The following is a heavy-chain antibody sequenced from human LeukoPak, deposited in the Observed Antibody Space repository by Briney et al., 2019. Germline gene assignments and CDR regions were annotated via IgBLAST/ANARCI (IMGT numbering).Heavy chain of an antibody. CDR1: GFTFSSYG. V-gene: IGHV3-30*03. Sequence: PGGSLRLSCAASGFTFSSYGMHWVRQAPGKGLEWVAVISYDGSSKYYVDSVKGRFTISRDNSKNTVYLQMNSLRAEDTAVYYCAREDSEAFDYWGQGTLVTVSS. CDR2: ISYDGSSK. CDR3: AREDSEAFDY. J-gene: IGHJ4*02. D-gene: IGHD1-26*01.